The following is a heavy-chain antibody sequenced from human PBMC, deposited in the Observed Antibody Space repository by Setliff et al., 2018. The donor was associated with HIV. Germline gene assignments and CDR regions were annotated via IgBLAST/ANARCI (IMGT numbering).Heavy chain of an antibody. D-gene: IGHD6-19*01. V-gene: IGHV1-2*02. Sequence: ASVKVSCKASGYTLAGYFMHWVRQAPGQGLEWMGWINPNSGGTNYAQKLQGRVTMTRDTSITTAYMDLSWLTSDDTAVYYCVRVAVTGRGLAYWGQGTLVTVSS. J-gene: IGHJ4*02. CDR2: INPNSGGT. CDR3: VRVAVTGRGLAY. CDR1: GYTLAGYF.